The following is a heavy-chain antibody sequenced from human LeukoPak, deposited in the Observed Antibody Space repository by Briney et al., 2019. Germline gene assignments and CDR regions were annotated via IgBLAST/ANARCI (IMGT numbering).Heavy chain of an antibody. Sequence: GGSLRLSCAASGFTFSSYAMHWVRQAPGKGLEWVAVISYDGSNKYYADSVKGRFTISRDNSKNTLYLQVNSLRAEDTAVYYCARDRLQGIIAAAGTLDYWGQGTLVTVSS. V-gene: IGHV3-30*04. J-gene: IGHJ4*02. CDR2: ISYDGSNK. CDR1: GFTFSSYA. CDR3: ARDRLQGIIAAAGTLDY. D-gene: IGHD6-13*01.